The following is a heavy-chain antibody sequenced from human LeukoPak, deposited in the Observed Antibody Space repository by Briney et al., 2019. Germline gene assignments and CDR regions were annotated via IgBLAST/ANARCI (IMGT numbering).Heavy chain of an antibody. CDR3: ARDRPKFITIGYMDV. D-gene: IGHD3-3*01. CDR2: INGDGRNI. CDR1: GFTFSSYW. V-gene: IGHV3-74*01. J-gene: IGHJ6*03. Sequence: GGSLRLSCVASGFTFSSYWMHWVRQAPRKGLVWVSRINGDGRNINYADSVRGRFTISRDNAKNTLYLQMNSLRAEDTAVYYCARDRPKFITIGYMDVWGKGTAVTVSS.